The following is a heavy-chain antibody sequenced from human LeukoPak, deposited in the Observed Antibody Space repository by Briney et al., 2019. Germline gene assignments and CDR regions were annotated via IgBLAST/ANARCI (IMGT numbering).Heavy chain of an antibody. Sequence: GGSLRLSCAASGFTFSSYGMHWVRQAPGKGLEWVAVIWYDGSNKYYADFVKGRFTISRDNSKNTLYLQMNSLRAEDTAVYYCARDESSISMIVPDAFDIWGQGTMVTVSS. CDR3: ARDESSISMIVPDAFDI. J-gene: IGHJ3*02. V-gene: IGHV3-33*01. D-gene: IGHD3-22*01. CDR1: GFTFSSYG. CDR2: IWYDGSNK.